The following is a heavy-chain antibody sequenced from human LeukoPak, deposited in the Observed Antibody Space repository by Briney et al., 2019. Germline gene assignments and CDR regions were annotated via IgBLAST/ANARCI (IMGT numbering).Heavy chain of an antibody. J-gene: IGHJ4*02. V-gene: IGHV3-15*01. CDR2: IKSKTDGCTT. Sequence: AGSLRLSCAASGFTFSNAWMSWVRQAPGKGLEWVGRIKSKTDGCTTDYAAPVKGRFAISRDDSKNTLYLQMNSLKAEDTAVYYCTTYGSGTIWGQGALLAVSS. D-gene: IGHD3-10*01. CDR1: GFTFSNAW. CDR3: TTYGSGTI.